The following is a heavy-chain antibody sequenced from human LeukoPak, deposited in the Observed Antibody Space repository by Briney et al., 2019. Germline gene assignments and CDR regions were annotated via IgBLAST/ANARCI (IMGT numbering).Heavy chain of an antibody. CDR3: AKHAGGILWFGELQGDAFDI. CDR1: GFTFSSHG. Sequence: GGSLRLSCAASGFTFSSHGMNWVRQAPGKGLEWVSAISGSGGSTYYADSVKGRFTISRDNSKNTLYLQMNSLRAEDTAVYYCAKHAGGILWFGELQGDAFDIWGQGTMVTVSS. D-gene: IGHD3-10*01. J-gene: IGHJ3*02. V-gene: IGHV3-23*01. CDR2: ISGSGGST.